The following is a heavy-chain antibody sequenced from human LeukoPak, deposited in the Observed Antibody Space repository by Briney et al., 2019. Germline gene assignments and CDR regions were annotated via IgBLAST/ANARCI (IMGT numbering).Heavy chain of an antibody. CDR3: ASYRRQSGYFYYLDY. D-gene: IGHD3-3*01. Sequence: GASVKVSCKASGGTFSSFAISWVRQAPGQGLEWMGGIIPIFGTANYAQKFQGRVTITADESTSTAYMELSSLRSEDTAVYYCASYRRQSGYFYYLDYWGQGTLVTVSS. V-gene: IGHV1-69*13. J-gene: IGHJ4*02. CDR1: GGTFSSFA. CDR2: IIPIFGTA.